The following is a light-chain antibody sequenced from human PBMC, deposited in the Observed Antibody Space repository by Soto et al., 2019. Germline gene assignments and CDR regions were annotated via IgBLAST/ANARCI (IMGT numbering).Light chain of an antibody. Sequence: EIVLTQSPATLSLSPGERATLSCRASQSVSSYLAWYQQKPGQAHRLLIYDASNRATGIPARFSGSGSGTDFTLTISSLEPEDFAVYYCQQRSNWPPLWTFGQGTKLEIK. CDR1: QSVSSY. V-gene: IGKV3-11*01. CDR3: QQRSNWPPLWT. J-gene: IGKJ2*02. CDR2: DAS.